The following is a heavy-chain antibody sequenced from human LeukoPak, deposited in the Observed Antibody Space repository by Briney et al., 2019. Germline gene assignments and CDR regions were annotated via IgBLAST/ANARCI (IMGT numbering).Heavy chain of an antibody. CDR3: ARATPALYSLVGAIMAFDY. D-gene: IGHD1-26*01. J-gene: IGHJ4*02. CDR1: GYTFTSYY. CDR2: IYPGGGST. V-gene: IGHV1-46*01. Sequence: ASVTVSCKASGYTFTSYYMHWVRQAPGPGLEWMGIIYPGGGSTSYAQKFQGRDTITRDTSTSTVYMELSSLRSEDTAVYYCARATPALYSLVGAIMAFDYWGQGTLVTVSS.